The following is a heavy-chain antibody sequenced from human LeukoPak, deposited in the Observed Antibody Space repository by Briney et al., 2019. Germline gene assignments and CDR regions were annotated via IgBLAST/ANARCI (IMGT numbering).Heavy chain of an antibody. CDR1: GGTFSSYA. Sequence: GSSVKVSCKASGGTFSSYAISWVRQAPGQGLEWMGGIIPIFGTANYAQKFQGRVTITADESTSTAYMELSSLRSEDTAVYYCARDRVAATTTTIFGSGFDPWGQGTLVTVSS. D-gene: IGHD5-24*01. CDR3: ARDRVAATTTTIFGSGFDP. CDR2: IIPIFGTA. V-gene: IGHV1-69*01. J-gene: IGHJ5*02.